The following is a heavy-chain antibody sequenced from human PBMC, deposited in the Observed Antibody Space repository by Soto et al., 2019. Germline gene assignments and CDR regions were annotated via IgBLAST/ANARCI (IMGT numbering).Heavy chain of an antibody. V-gene: IGHV3-33*01. CDR1: GFTFSSYG. Sequence: QVQLVESGGGVVQPGRSLRLSCTASGFTFSSYGMHWVRQAPGKRLEWVAITWSDESRKYYADSVKGRFTIARDNTKNTVWLQMGSMRAEDTAVYYCARGRHKPISTITLIDNWGQGTLVTVSS. D-gene: IGHD2-21*01. CDR3: ARGRHKPISTITLIDN. CDR2: TWSDESRK. J-gene: IGHJ4*02.